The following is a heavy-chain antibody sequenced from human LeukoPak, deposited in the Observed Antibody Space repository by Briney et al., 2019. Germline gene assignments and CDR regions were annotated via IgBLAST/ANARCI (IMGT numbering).Heavy chain of an antibody. J-gene: IGHJ4*02. Sequence: GGSLRLSCAASGFTFSTSWMHWVRQAPGKGLEWVARIDSDDSRTINADSVKGRFTISRDNSKNTLYLQMNSLRAEDTAVYYCAKKGYYDGSGYYMYYFDHWGQGTLVTVSS. V-gene: IGHV3-74*01. CDR2: IDSDDSRT. CDR3: AKKGYYDGSGYYMYYFDH. CDR1: GFTFSTSW. D-gene: IGHD3-22*01.